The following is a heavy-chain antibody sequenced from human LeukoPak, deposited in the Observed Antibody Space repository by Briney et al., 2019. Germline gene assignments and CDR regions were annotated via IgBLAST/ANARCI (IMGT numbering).Heavy chain of an antibody. CDR3: ARDYRPRLAGGFDY. CDR1: GFTFSSYW. V-gene: IGHV3-7*01. D-gene: IGHD3-16*01. J-gene: IGHJ4*02. CDR2: IKQDGSEK. Sequence: GGSLRLSCAASGFTFSSYWMSWVRQAPGKGLEWVANIKQDGSEKYYVDSVKGRFSISRDNAKNSLYLQMNSLRVEDTAVYYCARDYRPRLAGGFDYWGQGTLVTVSS.